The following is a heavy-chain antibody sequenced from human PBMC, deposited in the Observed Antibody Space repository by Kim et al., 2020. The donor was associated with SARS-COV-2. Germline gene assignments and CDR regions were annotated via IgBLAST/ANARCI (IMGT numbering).Heavy chain of an antibody. Sequence: RFTISRDNSKSTLYLQLNSLRAEDTAVYYCARDSGYSSGWYPQTRYYFDYWGQGTLVTVSS. CDR3: ARDSGYSSGWYPQTRYYFDY. J-gene: IGHJ4*02. V-gene: IGHV3-30*07. D-gene: IGHD6-19*01.